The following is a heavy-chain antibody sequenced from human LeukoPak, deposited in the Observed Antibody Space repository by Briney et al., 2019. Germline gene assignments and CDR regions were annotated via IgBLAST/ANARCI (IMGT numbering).Heavy chain of an antibody. D-gene: IGHD6-19*01. CDR2: ISYDGSNK. CDR3: AREEGAAVAGTGCDY. CDR1: GFTFSSYA. Sequence: GGSLRLSCAASGFTFSSYAMHWVRQAPGKGLEWVAVISYDGSNKYYADSVKGRFTISRDNSKNTLYLQMNSLRAEDTAVYYCAREEGAAVAGTGCDYWGQGTLVTVSS. J-gene: IGHJ4*02. V-gene: IGHV3-30*04.